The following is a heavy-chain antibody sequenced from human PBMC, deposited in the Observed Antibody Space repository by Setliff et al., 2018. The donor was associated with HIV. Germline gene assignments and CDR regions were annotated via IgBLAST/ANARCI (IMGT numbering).Heavy chain of an antibody. CDR3: ASVRGDYGVDY. CDR1: GYSISSSYY. D-gene: IGHD4-17*01. CDR2: VYHGGSA. Sequence: SETLSLTCAVSGYSISSSYYWGWIRQPPGKGLEWIASVYHGGSAYYNPSLKSRVTTSVDTSKNQFSLRLSSVTAADTAVYYCASVRGDYGVDYWGQGTLVTVSS. J-gene: IGHJ4*02. V-gene: IGHV4-38-2*01.